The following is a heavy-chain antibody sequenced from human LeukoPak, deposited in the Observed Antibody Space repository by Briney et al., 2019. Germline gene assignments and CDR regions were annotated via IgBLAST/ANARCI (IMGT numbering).Heavy chain of an antibody. Sequence: GGSLRLSCAASAFTFSSYWMHWVRQAPGKGLVWVSCINFDGTITHFADSVKGRFTISRDNAKNTLYLQMNSLRAEDTAVYYCTSANYPAGWFDPWGQGTLVTVSS. CDR2: INFDGTIT. CDR1: AFTFSSYW. CDR3: TSANYPAGWFDP. V-gene: IGHV3-74*01. D-gene: IGHD1-7*01. J-gene: IGHJ5*02.